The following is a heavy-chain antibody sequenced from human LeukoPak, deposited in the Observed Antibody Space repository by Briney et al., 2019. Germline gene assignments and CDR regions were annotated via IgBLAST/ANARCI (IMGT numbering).Heavy chain of an antibody. J-gene: IGHJ4*02. CDR1: GGSISSSSYY. Sequence: SETLSLTCTVSGGSISSSSYYWGWIRQPPGKGLEWIGSNYYSGSTYYNPSLKSRVTISVDTSKNQFSLKLSSVTAADTAVYYCARLGGMATIAGFDYWGQGTLVTVSS. D-gene: IGHD5-24*01. CDR2: NYYSGST. CDR3: ARLGGMATIAGFDY. V-gene: IGHV4-39*01.